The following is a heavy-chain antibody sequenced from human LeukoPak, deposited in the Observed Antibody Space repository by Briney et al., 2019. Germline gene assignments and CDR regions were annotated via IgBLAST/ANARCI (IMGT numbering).Heavy chain of an antibody. Sequence: SETLSLTCTVSGGSISSYYWSWIRQPPGKGLEWIGYIYYSGSTNYNPSLKSRVTISVDTSKNQFSLKLSSVTAAGTAVYYCARKNSYYYGSGTNWFDPWDQGTLVTVSS. CDR2: IYYSGST. J-gene: IGHJ5*02. CDR3: ARKNSYYYGSGTNWFDP. D-gene: IGHD3-10*01. CDR1: GGSISSYY. V-gene: IGHV4-59*01.